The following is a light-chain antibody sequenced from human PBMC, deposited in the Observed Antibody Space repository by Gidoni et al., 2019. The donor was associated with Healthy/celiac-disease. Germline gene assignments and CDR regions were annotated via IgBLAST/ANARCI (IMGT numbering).Light chain of an antibody. V-gene: IGKV1-39*01. J-gene: IGKJ5*01. Sequence: DIKITQSPSSLSASVGDRVTIPCRASQSISSYLHWYQQKPGKAPKRLIYAASSLQSGVLSRFSGSGSCTDVTLTISSLQPEDFATYYCQQSYSTPITFGQGTRLEIK. CDR2: AAS. CDR3: QQSYSTPIT. CDR1: QSISSY.